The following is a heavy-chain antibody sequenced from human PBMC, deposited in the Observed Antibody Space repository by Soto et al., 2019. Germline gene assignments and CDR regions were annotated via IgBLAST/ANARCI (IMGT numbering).Heavy chain of an antibody. CDR3: ARELAAAGSFDY. J-gene: IGHJ4*02. V-gene: IGHV3-48*03. CDR1: GFTFSRYE. D-gene: IGHD6-13*01. Sequence: GGSLRLSCAASGFTFSRYEMNWVRQAPGKGLEWISYISTSGSTIYYTDSVKGRFTISRDNAKNSLYLQMNSLRAEDTAVYYCARELAAAGSFDYWGQGTLVTVSS. CDR2: ISTSGSTI.